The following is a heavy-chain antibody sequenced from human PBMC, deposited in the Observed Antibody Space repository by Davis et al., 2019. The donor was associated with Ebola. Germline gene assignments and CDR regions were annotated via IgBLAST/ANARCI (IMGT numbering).Heavy chain of an antibody. J-gene: IGHJ4*02. D-gene: IGHD3-22*01. CDR3: ARHHRYYYDSITYSDY. CDR1: GYSFLTYW. CDR2: IFPGASDI. V-gene: IGHV5-51*01. Sequence: PGGSLRLSCKGSGYSFLTYWIGWVRQRPGKGLEWMGIIFPGASDIRYNPSFQGQVTISADKSISTAYLQWSSLKASDTAMYYCARHHRYYYDSITYSDYWGQGTLVTVSS.